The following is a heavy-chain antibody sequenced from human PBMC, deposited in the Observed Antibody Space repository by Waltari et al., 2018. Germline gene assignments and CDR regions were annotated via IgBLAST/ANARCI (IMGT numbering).Heavy chain of an antibody. CDR1: GYSISSGYY. J-gene: IGHJ4*02. CDR3: ARGKLGSYYFDY. CDR2: IYHSGST. Sequence: QVQLQESGPGLVKPSETLSLTCAVSGYSISSGYYWGWIRQPPGKGLEWIGSIYHSGSTYYNPSLKSRVTISVDTSKNQFSLKLSSVTAADTAVYYCARGKLGSYYFDYWGQGTLVTVSS. D-gene: IGHD6-13*01. V-gene: IGHV4-38-2*01.